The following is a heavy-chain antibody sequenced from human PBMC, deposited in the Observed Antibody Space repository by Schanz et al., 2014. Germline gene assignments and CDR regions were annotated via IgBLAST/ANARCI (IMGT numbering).Heavy chain of an antibody. CDR2: IKQDGSEK. CDR1: GFTFSDYY. D-gene: IGHD4-17*01. J-gene: IGHJ4*02. V-gene: IGHV3-7*01. Sequence: VQLVESGGGLVKPGGSLRLSCAASGFTFSDYYMSWIRQAPGKGLEWVANIKQDGSEKYYVDSVKGRFTISRDNAKNSLYLQMNSLRAEDTAVYYCARGYGDSPTDFWGQGTLVTVSS. CDR3: ARGYGDSPTDF.